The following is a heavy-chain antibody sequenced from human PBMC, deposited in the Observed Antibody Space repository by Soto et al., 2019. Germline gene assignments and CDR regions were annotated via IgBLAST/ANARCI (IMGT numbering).Heavy chain of an antibody. CDR2: IYASGST. V-gene: IGHV4-4*07. CDR3: VRSAIPRGVWFHP. Sequence: SETLSLTCTVSGGSVSTYYWNWIRQPAGKGLEWIGRIYASGSTNYNPSLKSRVIMSVDTSKNQFSLTMSSVTAADTAMYYCVRSAIPRGVWFHPWGQGTLVTVSS. J-gene: IGHJ5*02. CDR1: GGSVSTYY. D-gene: IGHD2-21*01.